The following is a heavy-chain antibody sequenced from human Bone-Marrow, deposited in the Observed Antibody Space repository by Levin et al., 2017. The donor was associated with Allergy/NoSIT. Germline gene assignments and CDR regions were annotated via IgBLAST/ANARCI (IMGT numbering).Heavy chain of an antibody. CDR2: ISWNSGSI. Sequence: GGSLRLSCAASGFTFDDYAMHWVRQAPGKGLEWVSGISWNSGSIGYADSVKGRFTISRDNAKNSQYLQMNSLRAEDTALYYCARNYDFWSGYRNGYYFDYWGQGTLVTVSS. D-gene: IGHD3-3*01. CDR1: GFTFDDYA. J-gene: IGHJ4*02. V-gene: IGHV3-9*01. CDR3: ARNYDFWSGYRNGYYFDY.